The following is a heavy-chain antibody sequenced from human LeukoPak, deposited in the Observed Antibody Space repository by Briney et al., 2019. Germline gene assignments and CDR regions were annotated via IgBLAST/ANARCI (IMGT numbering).Heavy chain of an antibody. V-gene: IGHV1-2*02. CDR1: GYTFTGYY. J-gene: IGHJ4*02. CDR3: AREEYSSSSFYY. D-gene: IGHD6-13*01. Sequence: APVKVSCKASGYTFTGYYMHWVRQAPGQGLEWMGWINPNSGGTNYAQKFQGRVTMTRDTSISTAYMELSRLRSDDTAVYYCAREEYSSSSFYYWGQGTLVTVSS. CDR2: INPNSGGT.